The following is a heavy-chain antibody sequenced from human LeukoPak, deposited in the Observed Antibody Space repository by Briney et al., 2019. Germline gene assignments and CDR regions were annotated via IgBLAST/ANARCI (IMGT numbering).Heavy chain of an antibody. CDR2: ISSSSSYI. V-gene: IGHV3-21*01. Sequence: GGSLRLSCAASGFTFSSYSMNWVRQAPGKGLEWVSSISSSSSYIYYADSVKGRFTISRDNAKNSLYLQMNSLRAEDTAVYYCARGEDRGIAAADANPDYWGQGTLVTVSS. J-gene: IGHJ4*02. D-gene: IGHD6-13*01. CDR1: GFTFSSYS. CDR3: ARGEDRGIAAADANPDY.